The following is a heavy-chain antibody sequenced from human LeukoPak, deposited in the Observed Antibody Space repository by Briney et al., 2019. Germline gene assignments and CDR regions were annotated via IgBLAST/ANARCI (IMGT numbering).Heavy chain of an antibody. Sequence: KPSETLSLTCAVSDFSISSGHYWGWIRQPPGKGLEWIGSIYHSGSTYYNPSLKSRVTMSVDTSKNQFSLKLSSVTAADTAVYYCARHYSNYVHFDYWGQGTLVTVSS. CDR1: DFSISSGHY. D-gene: IGHD4-11*01. CDR2: IYHSGST. CDR3: ARHYSNYVHFDY. J-gene: IGHJ4*02. V-gene: IGHV4-38-2*01.